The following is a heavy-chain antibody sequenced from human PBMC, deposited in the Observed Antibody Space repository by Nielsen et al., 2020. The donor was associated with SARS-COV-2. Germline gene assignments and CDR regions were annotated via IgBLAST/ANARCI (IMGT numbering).Heavy chain of an antibody. D-gene: IGHD6-13*01. CDR1: GFTFSSYA. CDR2: ISGSGGST. J-gene: IGHJ6*02. CDR3: AKEATSAAGTAVYV. V-gene: IGHV3-23*01. Sequence: GESLKISCAASGFTFSSYAMSWVRQAPGKGLEWVSAISGSGGSTYYADSVKGRFTISRDNSKNTLYLQMNSLRAEDTAVYYCAKEATSAAGTAVYVWGQGTTVTVPS.